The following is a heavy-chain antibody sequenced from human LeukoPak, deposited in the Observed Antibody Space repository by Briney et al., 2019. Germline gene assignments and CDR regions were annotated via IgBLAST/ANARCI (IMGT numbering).Heavy chain of an antibody. V-gene: IGHV1-8*03. D-gene: IGHD6-13*01. J-gene: IGHJ4*02. Sequence: ASVKVSCKASGYTFTSYDINWVRQATGQGLEWMGWMNPNSGNTGYAQKFQGRITITRNTSISTAYMELSSLRSEDTAVYYCARQVAAAEQIDFWGQGTLVTVSS. CDR2: MNPNSGNT. CDR3: ARQVAAAEQIDF. CDR1: GYTFTSYD.